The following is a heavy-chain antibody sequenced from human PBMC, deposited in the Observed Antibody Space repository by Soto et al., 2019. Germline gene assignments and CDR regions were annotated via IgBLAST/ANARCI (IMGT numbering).Heavy chain of an antibody. D-gene: IGHD5-18*01. CDR2: IYRGGEI. CDR1: GFYVSNYY. J-gene: IGHJ4*02. V-gene: IGHV3-66*01. CDR3: ARDRRDGDTL. Sequence: EVQVVESGGGLVQPGGSLRLSCAASGFYVSNYYMSLFRQAPGQGLEWVSVIYRGGEIYYEDSVHGRFSTSRDISRNSLYLQMNSLTVADTSVYYCARDRRDGDTLWGQGVVVTVSS.